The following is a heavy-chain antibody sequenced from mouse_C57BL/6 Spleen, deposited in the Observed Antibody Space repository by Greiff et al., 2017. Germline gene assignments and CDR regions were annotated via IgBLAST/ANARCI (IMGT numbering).Heavy chain of an antibody. CDR1: GYTFTSYW. D-gene: IGHD2-2*01. Sequence: VQLQQPGAELVRPGSSVKLSCKASGYTFTSYWMDWVQQRPGQGLEWIGNIYPSDSETHYNQKFKDKATLTVDKSSSTAYMQLSSQTSEDSAVDYWARGGYDGAWFAYWGQGTLVTVSA. CDR2: IYPSDSET. J-gene: IGHJ3*01. CDR3: ARGGYDGAWFAY. V-gene: IGHV1-61*01.